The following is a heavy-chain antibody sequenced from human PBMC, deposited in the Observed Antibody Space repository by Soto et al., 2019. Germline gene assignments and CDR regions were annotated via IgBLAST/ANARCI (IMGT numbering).Heavy chain of an antibody. V-gene: IGHV1-8*01. CDR1: GYNFTIYD. J-gene: IGHJ6*03. Sequence: QVQLVQSGAEVKKAGASVKVSCKASGYNFTIYDINWVRQATEQGLEWMGWMNPHSGQTAYAQKCQDRVRMKSDTSKNPALRGVSGQRGEDTASYKGARPQEISLYYEPGSVYYCIGVSG. CDR3: ARPQEISLYYEPGSVYYCIGV. CDR2: MNPHSGQT. D-gene: IGHD3-10*01.